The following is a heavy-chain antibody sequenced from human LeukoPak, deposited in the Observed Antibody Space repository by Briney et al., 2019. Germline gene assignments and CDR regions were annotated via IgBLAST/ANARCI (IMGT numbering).Heavy chain of an antibody. CDR3: ARDRGWFDP. V-gene: IGHV3-23*01. CDR1: GITFGLYA. CDR2: ISSGGVGT. Sequence: GGSLRFSCKASGITFGLYAMTWVRQAPGKGLEWVSGISSGGVGTYYADSLKGRFTISRDNAKNSLYLQMNSLRAEDTAVYYCARDRGWFDPWGQGTLVTVSP. J-gene: IGHJ5*02.